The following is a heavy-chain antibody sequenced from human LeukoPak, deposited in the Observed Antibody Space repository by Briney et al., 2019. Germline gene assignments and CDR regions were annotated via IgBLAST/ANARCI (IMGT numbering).Heavy chain of an antibody. CDR3: ARDYPNGYFDY. CDR1: ASSINSYY. Sequence: SETLSLTCTVSASSINSYYWSWIRQPPGKGLEYIGYIYYSGSTSYNPSLKSRVTISLDTSKNQFSLKLSSVTAADTAVYYCARDYPNGYFDYWGQGTLVTVSS. D-gene: IGHD4/OR15-4a*01. CDR2: IYYSGST. J-gene: IGHJ4*02. V-gene: IGHV4-59*01.